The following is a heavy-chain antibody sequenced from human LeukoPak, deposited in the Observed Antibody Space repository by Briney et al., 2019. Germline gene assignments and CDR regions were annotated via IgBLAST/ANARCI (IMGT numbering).Heavy chain of an antibody. CDR3: ARDTFGLNAFDI. V-gene: IGHV4-34*01. CDR1: GGSFSGYY. CDR2: INHSGST. D-gene: IGHD3-16*01. J-gene: IGHJ3*02. Sequence: SETLSLTCAVYGGSFSGYYWSWIRQPPGKGVEWIGEINHSGSTNYNPSLKSRVTISVDTSKNQFSLKLSSVTAADTAVYYCARDTFGLNAFDIWGQGTMVTVSS.